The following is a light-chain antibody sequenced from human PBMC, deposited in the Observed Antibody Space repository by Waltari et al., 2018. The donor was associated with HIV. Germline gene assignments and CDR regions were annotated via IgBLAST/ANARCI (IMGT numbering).Light chain of an antibody. CDR1: QSLLHRNGYNY. Sequence: EIVMTQSPLSLPVTPGEPASISCRSSQSLLHRNGYNYFGWYLLKPGQSPQLLIYLTSTRASGVPDRFSGSGSGTDFTLRINRVEAEDIGVYYCMQTLQTPITFGPGTKVDIK. CDR3: MQTLQTPIT. J-gene: IGKJ3*01. CDR2: LTS. V-gene: IGKV2-28*01.